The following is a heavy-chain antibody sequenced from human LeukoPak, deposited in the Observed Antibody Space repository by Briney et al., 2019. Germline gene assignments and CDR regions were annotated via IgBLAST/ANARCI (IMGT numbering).Heavy chain of an antibody. D-gene: IGHD5-18*01. J-gene: IGHJ6*02. CDR3: ARDGETAMAQPYYYYGMDV. CDR1: GGTFSSYA. V-gene: IGHV1-69*13. Sequence: GASVKVSCKASGGTFSSYAISWVRQAPGQGLEWMGGIIPIFGTANYAQKFQGRVTITADGSTSTAYMELSSLRSEDTAVYYCARDGETAMAQPYYYYGMDVWGQGTTVTVSS. CDR2: IIPIFGTA.